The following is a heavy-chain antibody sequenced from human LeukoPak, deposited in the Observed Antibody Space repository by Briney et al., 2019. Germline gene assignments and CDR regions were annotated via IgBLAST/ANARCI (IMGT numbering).Heavy chain of an antibody. CDR1: GFTFSSYG. V-gene: IGHV3-30*02. D-gene: IGHD5-18*01. J-gene: IGHJ3*02. Sequence: GGSLRLSCAASGFTFSSYGMHWVRQAPGKGLEWVGFIRYDGSNKYYADSVKGRFTIYRDNSKNTLYLQMNSLRAEDTAVYYCAKDPIFRGYSSHAFDIWGQGTMVTVSS. CDR3: AKDPIFRGYSSHAFDI. CDR2: IRYDGSNK.